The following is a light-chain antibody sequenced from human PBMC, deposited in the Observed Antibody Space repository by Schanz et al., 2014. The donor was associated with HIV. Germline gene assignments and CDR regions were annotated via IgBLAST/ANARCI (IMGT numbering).Light chain of an antibody. V-gene: IGLV2-23*02. CDR3: CSYAGSSSVV. CDR2: EVS. J-gene: IGLJ2*01. CDR1: ISDVGNYNL. Sequence: QSALTQPASVSGSPGQSITISCTGTISDVGNYNLVSWYQQHPGKAPKLMIYEVSERPSGVSNRFSGSKSGNTASLTISGLQADDEADYYCCSYAGSSSVVFGGGTKLTVL.